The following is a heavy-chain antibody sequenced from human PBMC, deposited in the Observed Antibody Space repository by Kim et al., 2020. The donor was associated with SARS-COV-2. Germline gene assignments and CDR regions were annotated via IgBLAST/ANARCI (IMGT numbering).Heavy chain of an antibody. CDR1: NGSFSDYY. V-gene: IGHV4-34*01. J-gene: IGHJ6*02. CDR2: ISHSGST. CDR3: ARGRGSGSGSYKRLKPTPFHV. Sequence: SETLSLTCAVYNGSFSDYYWTWVRQAPGKGLEWIGDISHSGSTNYKPSLTRRVIISIDTSKTQSSLNLTSVTAADTAVYYCARGRGSGSGSYKRLKPTPFHVWGQGTPVTVSS. D-gene: IGHD3-10*01.